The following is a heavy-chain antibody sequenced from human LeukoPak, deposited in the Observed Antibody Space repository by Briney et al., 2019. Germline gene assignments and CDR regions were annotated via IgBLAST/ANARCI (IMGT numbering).Heavy chain of an antibody. CDR2: NYYSGST. CDR3: ARDRGGYGDYVYWYFDL. J-gene: IGHJ2*01. V-gene: IGHV4-59*01. D-gene: IGHD4-17*01. Sequence: PSETLSLTCTVSGGSISSYYWSWILQPPGKGLEWIGYNYYSGSTNYNPSLKSRVTISVDTSKNQFSLKLSSVTAADTAVYYCARDRGGYGDYVYWYFDLWGRGTLVTVSS. CDR1: GGSISSYY.